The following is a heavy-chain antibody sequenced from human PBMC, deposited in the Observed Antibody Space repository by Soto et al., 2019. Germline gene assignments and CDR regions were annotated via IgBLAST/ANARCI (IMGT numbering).Heavy chain of an antibody. CDR2: VKSKADGGTT. Sequence: EVQLVESGGGLVKPGGSLRLSCAASGFAFSNVWMNWLRQAPGKGLEWLARVKSKADGGTTAYAAPAKGRFTISRDDLQNMQYLQMNSLQTEDTAVYFCATTLTTRGAFAIWGQGTLVTVSP. J-gene: IGHJ3*02. CDR1: GFAFSNVW. CDR3: ATTLTTRGAFAI. D-gene: IGHD3-9*01. V-gene: IGHV3-15*01.